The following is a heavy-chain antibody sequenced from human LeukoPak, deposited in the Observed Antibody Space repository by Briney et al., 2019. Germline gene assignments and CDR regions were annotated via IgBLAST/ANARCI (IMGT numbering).Heavy chain of an antibody. CDR2: IVVGSGNT. Sequence: ASVKVSCKASGFTFSSSAMQWVRQARGRGLEWIGWIVVGSGNTNSAQKFQERITITRDMSTSTAYMELSSLRSEDTAVYYCAAGPKYQLLLGASLFYYYGMDVWGQGTTVTVSS. V-gene: IGHV1-58*02. D-gene: IGHD2-2*01. CDR1: GFTFSSSA. J-gene: IGHJ6*02. CDR3: AAGPKYQLLLGASLFYYYGMDV.